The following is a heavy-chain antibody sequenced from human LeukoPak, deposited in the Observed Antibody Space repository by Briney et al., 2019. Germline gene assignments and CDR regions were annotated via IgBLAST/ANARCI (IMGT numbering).Heavy chain of an antibody. CDR2: INHSGST. J-gene: IGHJ5*02. D-gene: IGHD2-15*01. CDR3: ARGPYCSGGSCYFGGGFDP. Sequence: SETLSLTCAVYGGSFSGYYWSWIRQPPGKGLEWIGEINHSGSTSYNPSLKSRVTISVDTSKNQFSLKLSSVTAADTAVYYCARGPYCSGGSCYFGGGFDPWGQGTLVTVSS. V-gene: IGHV4-34*01. CDR1: GGSFSGYY.